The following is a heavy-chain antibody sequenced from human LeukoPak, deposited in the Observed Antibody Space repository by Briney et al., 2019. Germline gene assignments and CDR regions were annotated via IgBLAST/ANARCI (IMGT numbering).Heavy chain of an antibody. D-gene: IGHD6-19*01. CDR3: ARLEQTGYSSGWYFDY. V-gene: IGHV4-59*08. CDR2: IYYSGST. CDR1: GGSISSYY. J-gene: IGHJ4*02. Sequence: SETLSLTCTVSGGSISSYYWSWIRQPPGKGLEWIGYIYYSGSTNYNPSLKSRVTISVDTSKNQFSLKLSSVTAADTAVYYCARLEQTGYSSGWYFDYWGQGTLVTVSS.